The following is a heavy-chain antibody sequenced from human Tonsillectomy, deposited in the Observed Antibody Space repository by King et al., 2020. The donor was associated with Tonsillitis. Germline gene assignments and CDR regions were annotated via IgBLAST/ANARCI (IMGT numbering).Heavy chain of an antibody. D-gene: IGHD2-2*02. CDR2: INPNSGGT. Sequence: QLVQSGAEVKKPGASVKVSCKASGFFFTDHFMHWVRQAPGQGLEWMGWINPNSGGTKYAQQFQGRVILTRDASTSTAYMELSSLTSDDTAVYYCARDIPGVTAWDGALDIWGQGTMVTVSS. CDR1: GFFFTDHF. V-gene: IGHV1-2*02. J-gene: IGHJ3*02. CDR3: ARDIPGVTAWDGALDI.